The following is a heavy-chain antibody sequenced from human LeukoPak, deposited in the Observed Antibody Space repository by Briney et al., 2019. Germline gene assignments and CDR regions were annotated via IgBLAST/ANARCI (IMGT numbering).Heavy chain of an antibody. J-gene: IGHJ4*02. V-gene: IGHV4-39*01. Sequence: PSETLSLTCTVSGGSVSSNSYYWGWIRQPPGKGLEWIGSIYYSGSTYYNPSLKSRVTISVDTSKNQFSLKLSSVTAADTAVYYCARLSGRIAVAGTQDYWGQGTLVTVSS. CDR1: GGSVSSNSYY. CDR3: ARLSGRIAVAGTQDY. CDR2: IYYSGST. D-gene: IGHD6-19*01.